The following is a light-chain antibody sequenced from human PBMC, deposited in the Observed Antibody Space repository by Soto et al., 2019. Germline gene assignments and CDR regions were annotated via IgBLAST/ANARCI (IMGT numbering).Light chain of an antibody. Sequence: EIVLTQSPGTLSLPPGERATLSCRASQSVSSSYLAWYQQKPGQAPRLLIYGASSRATGIPDRFSGSGSGTDFTLTISRLEPEDFAVYYCQQYGSSLPFGQGTRLEIK. CDR3: QQYGSSLP. J-gene: IGKJ5*01. CDR1: QSVSSSY. CDR2: GAS. V-gene: IGKV3-20*01.